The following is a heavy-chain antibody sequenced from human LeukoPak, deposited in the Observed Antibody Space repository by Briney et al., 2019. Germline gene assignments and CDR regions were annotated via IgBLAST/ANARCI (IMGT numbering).Heavy chain of an antibody. J-gene: IGHJ4*02. Sequence: GGSLRLSRAASGFTFSSYGMSWVRQAPGKGLEWVAVISYDGSNKYYADSVKGRFTISRDNSKNTMYLQMNSLRAEDTAVYYCARDHYSNSWGYWGQGTLVTVSS. CDR2: ISYDGSNK. CDR1: GFTFSSYG. D-gene: IGHD4-11*01. V-gene: IGHV3-30*03. CDR3: ARDHYSNSWGY.